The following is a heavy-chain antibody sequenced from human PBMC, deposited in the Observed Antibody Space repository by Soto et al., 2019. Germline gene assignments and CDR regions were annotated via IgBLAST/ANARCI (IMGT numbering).Heavy chain of an antibody. V-gene: IGHV3-23*01. D-gene: IGHD6-13*01. Sequence: GGPLRLSCAASGFPFSSYAMSWVRQAPGKGLEWVSTISGSGGTTYYADSVKGRLTISRDNSKNTLYLQVNSLRTVDTAIYYCAKTGTTWYIYWGQGTLVTVSS. CDR2: ISGSGGTT. J-gene: IGHJ4*02. CDR1: GFPFSSYA. CDR3: AKTGTTWYIY.